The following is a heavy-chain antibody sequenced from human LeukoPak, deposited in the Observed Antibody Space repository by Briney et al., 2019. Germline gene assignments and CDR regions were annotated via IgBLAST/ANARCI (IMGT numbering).Heavy chain of an antibody. Sequence: PSETLSLTCAVSGGSISSNWWSWVRQPPGKGLEWIGEIYHSGTTNSNPSLKSRVTISVDKTKNQFSLSLSSVTAADTAVYYCARHIAIAGLRGFDYWGQGTLVTVSS. CDR3: ARHIAIAGLRGFDY. D-gene: IGHD6-13*01. CDR2: IYHSGTT. CDR1: GGSISSNW. J-gene: IGHJ4*02. V-gene: IGHV4-4*02.